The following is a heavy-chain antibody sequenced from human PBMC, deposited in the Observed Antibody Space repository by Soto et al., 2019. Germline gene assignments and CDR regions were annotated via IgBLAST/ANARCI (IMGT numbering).Heavy chain of an antibody. CDR1: GYAFTTYG. V-gene: IGHV1-18*01. D-gene: IGHD1-1*01. CDR2: ISAHNGNT. Sequence: QVHLVQSGAEVKKPGASVKVSFKGSGYAFTTYGITWVRQAPGQGLEWMGWISAHNGNTNYAQKLQGRVTVTRDTSTSTAYIDLRSLRSDDTAVYYCARGRYGDYWGQGALVTVSS. CDR3: ARGRYGDY. J-gene: IGHJ4*02.